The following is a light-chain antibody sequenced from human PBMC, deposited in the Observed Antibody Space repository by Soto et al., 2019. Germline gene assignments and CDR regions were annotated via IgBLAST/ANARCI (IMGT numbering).Light chain of an antibody. CDR1: QSVSSSY. J-gene: IGKJ1*01. CDR2: GAS. V-gene: IGKV3-20*01. Sequence: EIELTQSPGTLSLSPGERATLSCRASQSVSSSYLAWYQQKPGQAPRLLIYGASSRATGIPDRFSGSGSGTDCTLTISRLEPEDFAVYYCQQYGSSQTFGQGTKVEIK. CDR3: QQYGSSQT.